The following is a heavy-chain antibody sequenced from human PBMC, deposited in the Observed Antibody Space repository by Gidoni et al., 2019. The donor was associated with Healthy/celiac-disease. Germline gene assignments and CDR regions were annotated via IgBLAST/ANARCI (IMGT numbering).Heavy chain of an antibody. CDR1: W. CDR3: ARLSGYDSPADY. D-gene: IGHD5-12*01. Sequence: WMHWVRQAPGKGLVWVSRINSDGSSTSYADSVKGRFTISRDNAKNTLYLQMNSLRAEDTAVYYCARLSGYDSPADYWGQGTLVTVSS. CDR2: INSDGSST. V-gene: IGHV3-74*01. J-gene: IGHJ4*02.